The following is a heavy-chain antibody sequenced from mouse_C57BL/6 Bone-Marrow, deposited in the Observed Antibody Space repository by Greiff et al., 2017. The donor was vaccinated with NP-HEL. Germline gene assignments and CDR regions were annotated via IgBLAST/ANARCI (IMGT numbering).Heavy chain of an antibody. CDR3: ARRGEAYYYGSSFYAMDY. CDR1: GYTFTSYG. J-gene: IGHJ4*01. D-gene: IGHD1-1*01. CDR2: IYPRSGNT. Sequence: QVQLQQSGAELARPGASVKLSCKASGYTFTSYGISWVKQRTGQGLEWIGEIYPRSGNTYYNEKFKGKATLTADKSSSTAYMELRSLTSEDSAVYFCARRGEAYYYGSSFYAMDYWGQGTSVTVSS. V-gene: IGHV1-81*01.